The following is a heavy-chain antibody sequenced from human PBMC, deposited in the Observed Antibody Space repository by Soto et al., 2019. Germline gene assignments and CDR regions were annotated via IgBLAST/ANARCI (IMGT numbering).Heavy chain of an antibody. CDR3: ARRYSGSGYYES. J-gene: IGHJ4*02. D-gene: IGHD5-12*01. V-gene: IGHV4-34*01. CDR2: INQSGTT. CDR1: GVSFSGYF. Sequence: QAQLQQWGAGLLKPSETLSLTCSFHGVSFSGYFWSWIRRPPGKGLEWIGEINQSGTTHYNPSLKSRLAIPVNTSTNQIALNLTSVTAADTAVYYCARRYSGSGYYESWGQGSPVTISP.